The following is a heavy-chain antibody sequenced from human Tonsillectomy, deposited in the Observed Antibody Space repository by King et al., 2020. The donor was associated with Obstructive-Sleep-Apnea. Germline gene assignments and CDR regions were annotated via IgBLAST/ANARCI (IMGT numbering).Heavy chain of an antibody. J-gene: IGHJ4*02. CDR3: ASGNSTSPGY. CDR1: GGSISSTNW. V-gene: IGHV4-4*02. D-gene: IGHD2/OR15-2a*01. Sequence: QLQESGPGLVKPSGTLSLTCAVSGGSISSTNWWSWVRQPPGKGLEWIGEIYHSGSTNYNPSLKNRVNISIDKSENQFSLKLTSMTAADTAVYYCASGNSTSPGYWGQGTLVTVSS. CDR2: IYHSGST.